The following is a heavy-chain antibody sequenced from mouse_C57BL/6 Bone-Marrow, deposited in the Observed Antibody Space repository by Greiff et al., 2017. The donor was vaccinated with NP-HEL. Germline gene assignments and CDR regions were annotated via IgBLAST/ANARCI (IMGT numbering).Heavy chain of an antibody. CDR1: GYTFTSYG. D-gene: IGHD2-4*01. CDR2: IYPRSGNT. V-gene: IGHV1-81*01. J-gene: IGHJ3*01. Sequence: VKLQQSGAELARPGASVKLSCKASGYTFTSYGISWVKQRTGQGLEWIGEIYPRSGNTYYNEKFKGKATLTADKSSSTAYMELRSLTSEDSAVYFCARERGLRRGAWFAYWGQGTLVTVSA. CDR3: ARERGLRRGAWFAY.